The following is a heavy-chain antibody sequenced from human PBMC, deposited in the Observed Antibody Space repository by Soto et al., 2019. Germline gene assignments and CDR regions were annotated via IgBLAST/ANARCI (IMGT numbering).Heavy chain of an antibody. D-gene: IGHD2-15*01. CDR2: ISYDGSNK. J-gene: IGHJ4*02. Sequence: GGSLRLSCAASGFTFSSYGMHWVRQAPGKGLEWVAVISYDGSNKFYADSVKGRFTISRDNSKNTLYLQMNSLRAEDTAVYYCAKDFQPLLLLIDYWGQGTLVTVSS. CDR3: AKDFQPLLLLIDY. CDR1: GFTFSSYG. V-gene: IGHV3-30*18.